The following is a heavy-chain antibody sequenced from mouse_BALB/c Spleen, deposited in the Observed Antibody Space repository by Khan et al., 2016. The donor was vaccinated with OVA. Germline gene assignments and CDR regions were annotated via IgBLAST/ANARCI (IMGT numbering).Heavy chain of an antibody. CDR1: GFTFSSYS. CDR2: ISSAGDYT. V-gene: IGHV5-6*01. D-gene: IGHD4-1*01. CDR3: ASHLTGSFAY. J-gene: IGHJ3*01. Sequence: DVQGVESGGDLVKPGGSLKLSCATSGFTFSSYSMSWVRQTPDKRLEWVTTISSAGDYTYYPDSVRGRFTISRDNAKNSLYLQMSSLKSEDTAMYYCASHLTGSFAYWGQGTLVTVSA.